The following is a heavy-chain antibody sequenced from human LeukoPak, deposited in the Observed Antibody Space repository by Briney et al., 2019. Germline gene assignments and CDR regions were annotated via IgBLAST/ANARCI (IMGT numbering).Heavy chain of an antibody. J-gene: IGHJ4*02. D-gene: IGHD3-10*01. V-gene: IGHV3-33*06. Sequence: QPWGVLRLSCAASGFTFSSYGMHWVRQAPGKGLEWVAVIWYDGSNKYYADSVKGRFTISRDNSKNTLYLQMNSLRAEDTAVYYCAKDPSQLWFGDSGYFDYWGQGTLVTVSS. CDR2: IWYDGSNK. CDR3: AKDPSQLWFGDSGYFDY. CDR1: GFTFSSYG.